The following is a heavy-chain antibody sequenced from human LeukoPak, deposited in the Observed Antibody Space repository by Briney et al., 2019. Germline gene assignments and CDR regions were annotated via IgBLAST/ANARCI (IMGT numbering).Heavy chain of an antibody. J-gene: IGHJ6*03. CDR3: ARDWGFDYGDYVHYYYMDV. CDR2: IYTSGST. CDR1: GGSISSGSCY. D-gene: IGHD4-17*01. V-gene: IGHV4-61*02. Sequence: PSETLSLTCTVSGGSISSGSCYWSWIRQPAGKGLKWIGRIYTSGSTNYNPSLKSRVTISVDTSKNQFSLKLSSVTAADTAVYYCARDWGFDYGDYVHYYYMDVWGKGTTVTVSS.